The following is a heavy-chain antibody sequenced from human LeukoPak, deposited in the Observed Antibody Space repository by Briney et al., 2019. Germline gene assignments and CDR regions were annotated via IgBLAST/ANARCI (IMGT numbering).Heavy chain of an antibody. CDR3: ADLVVINAYSVDY. CDR2: ISGSGGST. CDR1: GFTFSSYG. J-gene: IGHJ4*02. D-gene: IGHD3-22*01. V-gene: IGHV3-23*01. Sequence: PGGSLRLSCAASGFTFSSYGMHWDRQAPGKGLEWVSAISGSGGSTYYADSVKGRFTISRDNSKNTLYLQMNSLRAEDTAVYYCADLVVINAYSVDYWGQGTLVTVSS.